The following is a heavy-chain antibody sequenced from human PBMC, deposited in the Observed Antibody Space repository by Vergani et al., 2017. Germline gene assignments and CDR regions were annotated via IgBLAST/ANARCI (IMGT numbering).Heavy chain of an antibody. CDR1: DGSISSGGGYY. D-gene: IGHD2-15*01. J-gene: IGHJ4*02. V-gene: IGHV4-61*02. CDR2: IYTSGST. Sequence: QMQLRESGPGLVKPSQTLSLTCTVSDGSISSGGGYYWSWIRQPAGKGLEWIGRIYTSGSTNYNPSLKSRVTISVDTSKSQFSLKLNSVTVADTAVYYCARSRPYCTSGSCPAIWGQGTLVTVSS. CDR3: ARSRPYCTSGSCPAI.